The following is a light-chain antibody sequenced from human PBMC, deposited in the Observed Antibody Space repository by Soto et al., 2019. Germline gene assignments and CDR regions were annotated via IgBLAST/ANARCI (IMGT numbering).Light chain of an antibody. CDR2: SAS. V-gene: IGKV1-12*02. Sequence: DIQMTQSPSSVSASVGDRVTITCRASQGIRSWLAWYQQKPGKAPKLLISSASTLQSGVPSRFSGSGSGTDFTLTISGLQPEDVATYYCQQSDTVPSTFGGGTRVEIK. J-gene: IGKJ4*01. CDR1: QGIRSW. CDR3: QQSDTVPST.